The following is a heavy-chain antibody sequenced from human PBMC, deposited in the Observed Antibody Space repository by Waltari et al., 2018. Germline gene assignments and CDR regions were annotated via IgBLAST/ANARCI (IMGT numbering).Heavy chain of an antibody. Sequence: QLQLQASGPGLVKPSETLSLTCTVSGVSISSSSYYWVWIPQPPGGGLEWIGSIYYSGSTHYNPSLKSRVTISVDTSKNQFSLKLSSVTAADTAVYYCARHGWQWLVREHRNWFDPWGQGTLVTVSS. CDR3: ARHGWQWLVREHRNWFDP. CDR2: IYYSGST. D-gene: IGHD6-19*01. CDR1: GVSISSSSYY. J-gene: IGHJ5*02. V-gene: IGHV4-39*01.